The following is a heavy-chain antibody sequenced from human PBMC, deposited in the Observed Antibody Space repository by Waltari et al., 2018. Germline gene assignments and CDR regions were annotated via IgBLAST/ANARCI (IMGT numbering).Heavy chain of an antibody. CDR2: CDPEDGET. J-gene: IGHJ4*02. V-gene: IGHV1-24*01. D-gene: IGHD3-10*01. CDR1: GYPLTELS. CDR3: ATDLLGRGTVDY. Sequence: QVQLVQSGAEVKKPGASVKVSCKVSGYPLTELSMHWVRQAPGKGLEWMGGCDPEDGETIYAQKFQGRVTMTEDTSTDTAYMELSSLRSEDTAVYYCATDLLGRGTVDYWGQGTLVTVSS.